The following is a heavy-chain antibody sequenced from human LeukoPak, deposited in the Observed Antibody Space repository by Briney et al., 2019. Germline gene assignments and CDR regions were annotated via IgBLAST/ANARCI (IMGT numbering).Heavy chain of an antibody. V-gene: IGHV3-48*03. CDR2: ISSSGSTI. J-gene: IGHJ6*04. CDR1: GFTSSSYE. D-gene: IGHD3-10*02. CDR3: AELGITMIGGV. Sequence: GGSLRLSCAAPGFTSSSYEMNSVRQAPGEGLEWGSYISSSGSTIYYADSLKGRFTISRDNAKNSLYLQMNSLRAEDTAVYYCAELGITMIGGVWGKGTTVTISS.